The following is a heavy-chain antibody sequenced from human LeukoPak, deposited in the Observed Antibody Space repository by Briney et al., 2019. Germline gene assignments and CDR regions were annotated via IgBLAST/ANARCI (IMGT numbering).Heavy chain of an antibody. Sequence: PGESLKISCKGSGYSFTSYWIGWVRQMPGKGLEWMGIIYPGDSDTRYSPSFQGQVTISADKSISTAYLQWSSLEASDTAMYYCASTHSSSWFQLDYWGQGTLVTVSS. V-gene: IGHV5-51*01. CDR3: ASTHSSSWFQLDY. CDR1: GYSFTSYW. D-gene: IGHD6-13*01. J-gene: IGHJ4*02. CDR2: IYPGDSDT.